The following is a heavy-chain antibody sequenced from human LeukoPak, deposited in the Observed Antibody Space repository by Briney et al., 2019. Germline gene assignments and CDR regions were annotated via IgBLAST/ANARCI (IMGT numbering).Heavy chain of an antibody. CDR3: ARAVVPAAMGYYYYYGMDV. CDR1: GGSISSYY. Sequence: SETLSLTCTVSGGSISSYYWSWIRQPPGKGLEWIGYIYHSGSTNYNPSLKSRVTISVDTSKNQSSLKLSSVTAADTAVYYCARAVVPAAMGYYYYYGMDVWGQGTTVTVSS. CDR2: IYHSGST. V-gene: IGHV4-59*01. D-gene: IGHD2-2*01. J-gene: IGHJ6*02.